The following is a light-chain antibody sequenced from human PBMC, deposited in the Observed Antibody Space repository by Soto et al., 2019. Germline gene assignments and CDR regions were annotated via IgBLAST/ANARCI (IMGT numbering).Light chain of an antibody. CDR2: KAS. CDR3: EQYNSYSPT. Sequence: DIQMTQSPSTLSASVGDRVTITCRASQSISNWLAWYQQKSGKAPKLLIYKASSLESGVTSSFSGSGSGTEFTLTISSVQPDDFPTYYCEQYNSYSPTFGQGTKVEIK. V-gene: IGKV1-5*03. J-gene: IGKJ1*01. CDR1: QSISNW.